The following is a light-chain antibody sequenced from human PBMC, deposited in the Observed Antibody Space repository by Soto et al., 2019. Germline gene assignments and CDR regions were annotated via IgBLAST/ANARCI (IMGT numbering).Light chain of an antibody. CDR2: DTS. CDR1: QSVRSS. CDR3: QQYGSSPMYT. J-gene: IGKJ2*01. V-gene: IGKV3-11*01. Sequence: EIVLTQSPATLSLSPGERATLSCRASQSVRSSLAWYQQRPGQAPRLLIYDTSNRATGIPARFSGSGSGTDFTLTIGSLEPEDFAVYYCQQYGSSPMYTFGQGTKLEIK.